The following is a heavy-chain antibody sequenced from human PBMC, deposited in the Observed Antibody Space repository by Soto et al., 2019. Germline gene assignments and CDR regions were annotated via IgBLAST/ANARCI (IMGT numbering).Heavy chain of an antibody. CDR2: ISYDGSNK. Sequence: PGGSLRLSCAASGFTFISYGIRFFRHSPVKGLEWVAVISYDGSNKYYADSVKGRFTISRDNSKNTLYLQMNSLRAEDTAVYYCAKDKHGVAVAGPFDYWGQGTLVTVSS. CDR3: AKDKHGVAVAGPFDY. D-gene: IGHD6-19*01. CDR1: GFTFISYG. V-gene: IGHV3-30*18. J-gene: IGHJ4*02.